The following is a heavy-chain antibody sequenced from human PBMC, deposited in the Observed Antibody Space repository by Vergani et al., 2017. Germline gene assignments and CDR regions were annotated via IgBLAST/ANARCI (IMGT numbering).Heavy chain of an antibody. CDR2: ISGSGGST. J-gene: IGHJ3*02. CDR3: AKAAYCSGGSCYREMGDAFDI. Sequence: EVQLLESGGGLVQPGGSLRLSCAASGFTFSSYAMSWVRQAPGQGLEWVSAISGSGGSTYYADSVQGRFTISRDNSKNTLYLQMNSLRAEDTAVYYCAKAAYCSGGSCYREMGDAFDIWGQGTMVTVSS. D-gene: IGHD2-15*01. CDR1: GFTFSSYA. V-gene: IGHV3-23*01.